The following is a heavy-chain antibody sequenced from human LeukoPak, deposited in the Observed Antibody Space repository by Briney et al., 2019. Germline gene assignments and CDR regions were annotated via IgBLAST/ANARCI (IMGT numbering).Heavy chain of an antibody. D-gene: IGHD3-10*01. V-gene: IGHV1-69*06. CDR1: GGTFSSYA. Sequence: SVKVSCKASGGTFSSYAISWVRQAPGQGLEWMGGIIPIFGTANYAQKFQGRVTTTADKSTSTAYMELSSLRSEDTAVYYCARDRGSGSYYVDWGQGTLVTVSS. J-gene: IGHJ4*02. CDR2: IIPIFGTA. CDR3: ARDRGSGSYYVD.